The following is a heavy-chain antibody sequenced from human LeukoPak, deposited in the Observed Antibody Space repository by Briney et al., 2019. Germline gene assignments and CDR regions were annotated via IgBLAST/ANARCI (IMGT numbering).Heavy chain of an antibody. V-gene: IGHV1-18*04. CDR3: ARQESPFAAAGMTIDY. D-gene: IGHD6-13*01. J-gene: IGHJ4*02. CDR2: ISAYNGNT. CDR1: GYTFTGYY. Sequence: ASVKVSCKASGYTFTGYYMHWVRQAPGQGLEWMGWISAYNGNTNYAQKLQGRVTMTTDTSTSTAYMELRSLRSDDTAVYYCARQESPFAAAGMTIDYWGQGTLVTVSS.